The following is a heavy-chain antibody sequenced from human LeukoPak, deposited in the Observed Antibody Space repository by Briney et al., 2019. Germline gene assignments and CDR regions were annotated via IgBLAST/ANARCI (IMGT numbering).Heavy chain of an antibody. CDR1: GGSFSGYY. J-gene: IGHJ4*02. CDR2: INHSGST. D-gene: IGHD6-19*01. V-gene: IGHV4-34*01. Sequence: SETLSLTCAVYGGSFSGYYWSWIRQPPGKGLEWIGEINHSGSTNYNPSLKSRVTISVDTSKNQFSLKLSSVTAADTAVYYYARVQQWLVGIDYWGQGTLVTVSS. CDR3: ARVQQWLVGIDY.